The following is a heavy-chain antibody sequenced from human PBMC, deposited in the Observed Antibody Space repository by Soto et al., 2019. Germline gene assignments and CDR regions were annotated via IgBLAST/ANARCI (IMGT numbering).Heavy chain of an antibody. J-gene: IGHJ5*02. CDR1: GGSISSGGYS. V-gene: IGHV4-30-2*01. Sequence: SETLSLTCVVSGGSISSGGYSWSWIRQPPGKGLEWIGYIHHSGSTYHNPSLKSRVTISVDRSKNQFSLNLSSVTAADTAVYYCARVNYYSSGNYDEIWFDPWGQGTLVTVSS. CDR2: IHHSGST. D-gene: IGHD3-10*01. CDR3: ARVNYYSSGNYDEIWFDP.